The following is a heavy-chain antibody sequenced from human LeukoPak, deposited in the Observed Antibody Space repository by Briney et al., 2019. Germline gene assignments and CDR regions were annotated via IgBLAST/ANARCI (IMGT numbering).Heavy chain of an antibody. J-gene: IGHJ4*02. CDR1: GFTFSSYW. Sequence: GGSLRLSCAASGFTFSSYWMSWVRQAPGKGLEWVANIKQDGSEKYYVDSVKGRFTISRDNAKSSLYLQMNNLRAEDTAVYYCAKDPRDHTYGWSWRYFDYWGQGTLVTVSS. CDR2: IKQDGSEK. CDR3: AKDPRDHTYGWSWRYFDY. V-gene: IGHV3-7*01. D-gene: IGHD5-18*01.